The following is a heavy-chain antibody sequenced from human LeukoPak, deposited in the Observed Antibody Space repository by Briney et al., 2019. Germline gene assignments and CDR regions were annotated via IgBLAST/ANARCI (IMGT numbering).Heavy chain of an antibody. Sequence: SSETLSLTCAVYGGSFSGYYWSWIRQPPGKGLEWIGEINHSGSANYNPSLKSRVTISLDTSKNQFSLKLSSVTAADTAVYYCAGHHPRNTVDFWGQGTLVTVSS. CDR2: INHSGSA. J-gene: IGHJ4*02. D-gene: IGHD2/OR15-2a*01. V-gene: IGHV4-34*01. CDR3: AGHHPRNTVDF. CDR1: GGSFSGYY.